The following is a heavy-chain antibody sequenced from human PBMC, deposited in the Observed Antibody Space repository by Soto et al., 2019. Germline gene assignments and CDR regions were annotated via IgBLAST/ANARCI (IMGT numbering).Heavy chain of an antibody. CDR2: IYYGGSI. CDR1: GGSISSGY. Sequence: PSETLSLTCSVSGGSISSGYWTWIRQPPGKGLEWIGYIYYGGSINYNPSLKGRVSMSVDPSKNQVSLRLTSVTATDTAVYYCARTPIGYCSGGTCSNWFDPWGQGTLVTVSS. J-gene: IGHJ5*02. CDR3: ARTPIGYCSGGTCSNWFDP. V-gene: IGHV4-59*08. D-gene: IGHD2-8*02.